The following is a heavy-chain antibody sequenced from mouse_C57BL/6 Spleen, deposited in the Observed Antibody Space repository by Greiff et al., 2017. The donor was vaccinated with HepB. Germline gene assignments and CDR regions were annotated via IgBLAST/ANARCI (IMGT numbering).Heavy chain of an antibody. J-gene: IGHJ4*01. D-gene: IGHD6-1*01. CDR1: GYSITSGYY. Sequence: DVKLQESGPGLVKPSQSLSLTCSVTGYSITSGYYWNWIRQFPGNKLEWMGYISYDGSNNYNPSLKNRISITRDTSKNQFFLKLNSVTTEDTATYCCARGGSPLAMDYWGQGTSVPVSS. CDR3: ARGGSPLAMDY. CDR2: ISYDGSN. V-gene: IGHV3-6*01.